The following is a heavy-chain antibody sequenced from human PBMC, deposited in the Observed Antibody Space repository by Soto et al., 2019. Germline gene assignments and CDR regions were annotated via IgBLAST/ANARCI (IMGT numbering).Heavy chain of an antibody. Sequence: EVQLMESGGGLVQPGRSLRLSCRASGFTFRAYPMSWFRQAPGKALEWVAYIRTAPYGATTEYAASVKDGFTISRDDSEGIASLQMNGLKTEDTAVYYCARAVRLSGDAFDIWGQGTMVTVSP. V-gene: IGHV3-49*03. CDR2: IRTAPYGATT. CDR1: GFTFRAYP. CDR3: ARAVRLSGDAFDI. D-gene: IGHD1-1*01. J-gene: IGHJ3*02.